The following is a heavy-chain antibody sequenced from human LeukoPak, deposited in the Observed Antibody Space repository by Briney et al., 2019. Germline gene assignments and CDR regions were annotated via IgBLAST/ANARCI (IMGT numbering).Heavy chain of an antibody. J-gene: IGHJ6*02. CDR2: IYYSGST. Sequence: SETLSLTCIVSGGSISSISSNNYHWGWIRQPPGKGLEWIGSIYYSGSTYYNPSLKSRVTISVDTSKNQFSLKLSSVTAADTALYYCAREMGVVTAHGIDVWGQGTTVTVS. D-gene: IGHD4-23*01. CDR1: GGSISSISSNNYH. CDR3: AREMGVVTAHGIDV. V-gene: IGHV4-39*02.